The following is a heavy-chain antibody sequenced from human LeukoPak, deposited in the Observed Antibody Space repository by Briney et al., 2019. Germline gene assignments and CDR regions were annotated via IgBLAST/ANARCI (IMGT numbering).Heavy chain of an antibody. J-gene: IGHJ5*02. CDR3: ASAPTYYYGSGNSGPGWFDP. CDR1: GVSISSGDYC. D-gene: IGHD3-10*01. Sequence: NSSQTLSLTCTVSGVSISSGDYCWSWIRQHPGKGLEWIGLIYYTGSTYYNPSLESRVTISVDTSKNQFSLNLPSATAADTAVYYCASAPTYYYGSGNSGPGWFDPWGQGTLVTVSS. V-gene: IGHV4-31*03. CDR2: IYYTGST.